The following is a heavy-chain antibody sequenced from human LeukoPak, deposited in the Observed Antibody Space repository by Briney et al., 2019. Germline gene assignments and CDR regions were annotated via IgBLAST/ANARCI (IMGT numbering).Heavy chain of an antibody. D-gene: IGHD5-24*01. V-gene: IGHV1-2*06. Sequence: ASLKVSCKASGYTFTGYYMHWVRQAPGHGLEWMGRINPNSGGTNYAQKFQGRVTMTRDTSISTAYMELSRLRSDDTAVYYCARDRISLRRDSYNWAMIYWGQGTLVTVSS. CDR2: INPNSGGT. CDR1: GYTFTGYY. CDR3: ARDRISLRRDSYNWAMIY. J-gene: IGHJ4*02.